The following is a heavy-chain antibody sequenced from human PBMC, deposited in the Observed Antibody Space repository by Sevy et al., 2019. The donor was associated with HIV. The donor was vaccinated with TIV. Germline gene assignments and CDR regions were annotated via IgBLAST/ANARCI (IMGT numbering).Heavy chain of an antibody. CDR3: ARDRYYDFWSGYYTPLGYYYGMDV. CDR1: GFTFSSYW. Sequence: GGSLRLSCAASGFTFSSYWMSWVRQAPGKGLEWVANIKQDGSEKYYVDSVKGRFTISRDKAKNSLYLQMNSLGAEDTAVYYCARDRYYDFWSGYYTPLGYYYGMDVWGQGTTVTVSS. D-gene: IGHD3-3*01. CDR2: IKQDGSEK. V-gene: IGHV3-7*01. J-gene: IGHJ6*02.